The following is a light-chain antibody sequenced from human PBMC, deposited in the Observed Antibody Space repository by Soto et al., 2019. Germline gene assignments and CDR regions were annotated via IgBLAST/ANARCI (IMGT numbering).Light chain of an antibody. CDR3: QQYGSSPRT. CDR2: GAS. Sequence: EVVLTQSPGTLSLSPGERASLSCRASQSVSSEKLAWYQRKPGQAPRLLIYGASSRATGIPDRFSGSGSGTDFTLTISRLEPEDFAVYYCQQYGSSPRTFGQGTKVDIK. V-gene: IGKV3-20*01. J-gene: IGKJ1*01. CDR1: QSVSSEK.